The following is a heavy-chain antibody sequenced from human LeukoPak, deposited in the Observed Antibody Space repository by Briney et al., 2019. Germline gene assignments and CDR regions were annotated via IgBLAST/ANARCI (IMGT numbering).Heavy chain of an antibody. CDR1: GYTFTGYY. CDR2: INPNGGGT. V-gene: IGHV1-2*02. D-gene: IGHD6-13*01. CDR3: ARDWVAAAGTEAWFDP. J-gene: IGHJ5*02. Sequence: ASVKVSCKASGYTFTGYYMHWVRQAPGQGLEWMGWINPNGGGTNYAQKFQGRVTMTRDTSISTAYMELSRLRSDDTAVYYCARDWVAAAGTEAWFDPWGQGTLVTVSS.